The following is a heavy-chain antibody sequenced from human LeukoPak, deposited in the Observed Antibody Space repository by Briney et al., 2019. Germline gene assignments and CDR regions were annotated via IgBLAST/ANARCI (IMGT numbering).Heavy chain of an antibody. CDR2: ISSSGPTM. CDR3: AKGHTYGMI. D-gene: IGHD2-8*01. CDR1: GFTFSDYY. J-gene: IGHJ4*02. V-gene: IGHV3-11*01. Sequence: GGSLRLSCAASGFTFSDYYMSWIRQPPGKGLEWVSYISSSGPTMEHAKSVKGRFTISRDNAKDSLYLQMNSLEAEDTAVYYCAKGHTYGMIWGQGTLVPVSS.